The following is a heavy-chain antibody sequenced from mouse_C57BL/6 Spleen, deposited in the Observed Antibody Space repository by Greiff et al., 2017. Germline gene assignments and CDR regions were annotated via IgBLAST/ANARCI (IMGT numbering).Heavy chain of an antibody. V-gene: IGHV1-31*01. D-gene: IGHD1-1*01. J-gene: IGHJ1*03. CDR3: GRAIYDGSSAWYFDV. CDR1: GYSFTGYY. Sequence: VQLQQSGPELVKPGASVKISCKASGYSFTGYYMHWVKQSHGNILDWIGYIYPYNGVSSYNQKFKGKATLTVAKSSRTAYMELRSLTSEDSAVYYCGRAIYDGSSAWYFDVWGTGTTVTVSS. CDR2: IYPYNGVS.